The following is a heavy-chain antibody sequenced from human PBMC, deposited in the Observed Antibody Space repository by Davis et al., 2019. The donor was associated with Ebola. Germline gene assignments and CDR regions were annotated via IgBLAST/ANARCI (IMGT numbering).Heavy chain of an antibody. CDR2: INPHNGNT. V-gene: IGHV1-18*01. D-gene: IGHD1-1*01. CDR1: GGTFSSYT. CDR3: ARAQFPTTSDH. J-gene: IGHJ4*02. Sequence: ASVKVSCKASGGTFSSYTISWVRQAPGQGLEWMGWINPHNGNTNYAQNVQGRVTMTTDTSTSTAYMEVGSLSSDDTAVYYCARAQFPTTSDHWGQGTLVTVSS.